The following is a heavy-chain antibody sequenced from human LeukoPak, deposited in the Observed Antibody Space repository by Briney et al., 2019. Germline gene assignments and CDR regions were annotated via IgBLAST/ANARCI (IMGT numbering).Heavy chain of an antibody. CDR1: GYTFTSYG. D-gene: IGHD6-13*01. CDR3: ARAASSSWYRVYYFDY. CDR2: ISAYNGNT. Sequence: ASVKVSCKASGYTFTSYGVSWVRQAPGQGLEWMGWISAYNGNTKYAQKLQGRVTMTTDTSTSTAYMELRSLRSDDTAVYYCARAASSSWYRVYYFDYWGQGTLVTVSS. J-gene: IGHJ4*02. V-gene: IGHV1-18*01.